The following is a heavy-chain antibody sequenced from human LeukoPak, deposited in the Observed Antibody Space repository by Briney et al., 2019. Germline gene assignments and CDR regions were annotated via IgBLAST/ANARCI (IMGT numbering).Heavy chain of an antibody. Sequence: GASVKVSCKASGYTFTSYDINWVRQATGQGLEWMGWMNPNSGNTGYAQKFQGRVTMTRNTSISTAYMELSSLRSEDTAVYYCAIIYGSGSHVWYFDLWGRGTLVTVSS. CDR3: AIIYGSGSHVWYFDL. CDR2: MNPNSGNT. CDR1: GYTFTSYD. D-gene: IGHD3-10*01. V-gene: IGHV1-8*01. J-gene: IGHJ2*01.